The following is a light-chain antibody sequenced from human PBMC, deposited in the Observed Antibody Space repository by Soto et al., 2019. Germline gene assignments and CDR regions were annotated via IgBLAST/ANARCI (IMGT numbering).Light chain of an antibody. CDR3: QPYYSYPLT. Sequence: AIRMTQSPSSFSASTGDRVTITCRASQGVSSYLAWYQQKPGKDPKLLIYAASTLQSRVPSRFSGSGSGTDFTLTVSCLQSEDFATYYCQPYYSYPLTLGPGNTVAI. CDR1: QGVSSY. CDR2: AAS. V-gene: IGKV1-8*01. J-gene: IGKJ3*01.